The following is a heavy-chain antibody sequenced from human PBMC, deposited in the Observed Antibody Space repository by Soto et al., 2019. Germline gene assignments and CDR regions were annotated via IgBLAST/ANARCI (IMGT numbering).Heavy chain of an antibody. D-gene: IGHD2-15*01. Sequence: PSETLSLTCTVSGGSISIYYWSWIRLPLGKGLEWIGYIYYSGSTNYNPSLKSRVTISVDTSKNQFSLKLSSVTAADTAVYYCARDVEDCSGGSCYPSLDYWGQGTLVTVSS. CDR3: ARDVEDCSGGSCYPSLDY. J-gene: IGHJ4*02. CDR1: GGSISIYY. CDR2: IYYSGST. V-gene: IGHV4-59*01.